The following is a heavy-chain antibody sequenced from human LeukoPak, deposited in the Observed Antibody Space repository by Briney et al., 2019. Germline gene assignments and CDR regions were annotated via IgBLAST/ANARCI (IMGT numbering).Heavy chain of an antibody. D-gene: IGHD3-22*01. CDR1: GFTFSSYG. J-gene: IGHJ5*02. Sequence: GGSLRLSCAASGFTFSSYGMHWVRQAPGKGLEWVAFIRYDGSNKYYADSVKGRFTISRGNAKNSLYLQMNSLRAEDTAVYYCARDAHYYDSSGYHNWFDPWGQGTLVTVSS. CDR2: IRYDGSNK. CDR3: ARDAHYYDSSGYHNWFDP. V-gene: IGHV3-30*02.